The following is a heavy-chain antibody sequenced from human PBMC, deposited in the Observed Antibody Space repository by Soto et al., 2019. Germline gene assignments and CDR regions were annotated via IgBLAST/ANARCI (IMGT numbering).Heavy chain of an antibody. CDR2: IVVSGGNT. CDR3: ATNIPGSGWFNSYHYYAMDL. V-gene: IGHV1-58*01. D-gene: IGHD3-3*01. J-gene: IGHJ6*02. Sequence: SVKVSCKASGFNLTNSAVKWVRQARGQSLEWIGRIVVSGGNTNYAEKFQERVTITRDMSTRTAYMELSSLGSEDTAVYYCATNIPGSGWFNSYHYYAMDLWGQ. CDR1: GFNLTNSA.